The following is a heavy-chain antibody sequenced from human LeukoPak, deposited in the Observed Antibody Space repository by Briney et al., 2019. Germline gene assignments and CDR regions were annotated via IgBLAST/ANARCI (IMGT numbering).Heavy chain of an antibody. V-gene: IGHV4-34*01. Sequence: SETLSLTCAVYGESFSGYYWNWIRQPPGKGLEWIGEINHSGSTNYSPSLKSRVTISVDTSKNQFSLKLSSVTAADTAVYYCARGDDLYGSGSYHDSWGQGTLVTVSS. J-gene: IGHJ4*02. CDR2: INHSGST. CDR1: GESFSGYY. D-gene: IGHD3-10*01. CDR3: ARGDDLYGSGSYHDS.